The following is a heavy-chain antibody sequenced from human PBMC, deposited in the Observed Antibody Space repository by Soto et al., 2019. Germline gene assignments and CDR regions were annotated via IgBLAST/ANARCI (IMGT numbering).Heavy chain of an antibody. J-gene: IGHJ4*02. CDR1: GDSVSSNIAA. CDR3: VREVGNRYF. CDR2: TFYRSKWYS. V-gene: IGHV6-1*01. Sequence: PSQTLSLTCAISGDSVSSNIAAWTWIRQSPSRGLEWLGRTFYRSKWYSDYAVSVKSRIIINADTSKNHFSLQLNSLTAEDTAVYYCVREVGNRYFWGQGTLVTVSS. D-gene: IGHD1-1*01.